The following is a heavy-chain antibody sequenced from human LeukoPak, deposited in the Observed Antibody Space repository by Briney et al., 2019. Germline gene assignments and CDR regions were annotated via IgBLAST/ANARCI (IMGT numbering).Heavy chain of an antibody. CDR1: GGTFSSYA. CDR3: ARAAEPSRSYDSSGYYSREAFDI. D-gene: IGHD3-22*01. V-gene: IGHV1-69*13. CDR2: IIPIFGTA. J-gene: IGHJ3*02. Sequence: RVASVKVSCKASGGTFSSYAISWVRQAPGQGLEWMGGIIPIFGTANYAQTFQGRVTTTADESTSTPYMEPSSLRSEDTAVYYCARAAEPSRSYDSSGYYSREAFDIWGQGTMVTVSS.